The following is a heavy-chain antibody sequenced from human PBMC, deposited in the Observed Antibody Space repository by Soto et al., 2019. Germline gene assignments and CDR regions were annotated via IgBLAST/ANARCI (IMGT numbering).Heavy chain of an antibody. Sequence: GGSLRLSCAASGFTFSSYWMHWFLQAPGKGLVWVSRINSGGGTTTYADSVKGRFTISRDNAKNTLYLQMNGLRAEDTAVYYCARWFTYGNFDYFDYWGQGTQVTVSS. J-gene: IGHJ4*02. CDR1: GFTFSSYW. D-gene: IGHD3-10*01. CDR3: ARWFTYGNFDYFDY. V-gene: IGHV3-74*01. CDR2: INSGGGTT.